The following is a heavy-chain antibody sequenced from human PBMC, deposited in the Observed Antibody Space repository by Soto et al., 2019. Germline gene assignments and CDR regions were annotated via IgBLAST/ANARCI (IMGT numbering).Heavy chain of an antibody. Sequence: ASVKVSCKTSGYNFFNYGMSWVRQAPGQGPEWMGRISVYHGNTIYAQNFQGRVTMTTDTSTSTAYMELTSLRSDDTGVYYCARDHGGATMAQLYWGQGTLVTVSS. CDR2: ISVYHGNT. J-gene: IGHJ4*02. CDR1: GYNFFNYG. D-gene: IGHD1-26*01. V-gene: IGHV1-18*04. CDR3: ARDHGGATMAQLY.